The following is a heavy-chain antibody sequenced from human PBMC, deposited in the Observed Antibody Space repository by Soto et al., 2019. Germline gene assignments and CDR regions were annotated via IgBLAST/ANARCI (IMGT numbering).Heavy chain of an antibody. CDR1: GGSISSGGYY. CDR2: IYYSGST. CDR3: ASAWDYGDRFDS. Sequence: SETLSLTCTVSGGSISSGGYYWSWIRQHPGKGLEWIGYIYYSGSTYYNPSLKSRVTISVDTSKNQFSLKLSSVTDAETAVYYCASAWDYGDRFDSWGQGTMVTVSS. V-gene: IGHV4-31*03. J-gene: IGHJ4*02. D-gene: IGHD4-17*01.